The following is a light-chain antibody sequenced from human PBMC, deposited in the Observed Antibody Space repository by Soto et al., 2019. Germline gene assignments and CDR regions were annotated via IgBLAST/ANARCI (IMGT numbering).Light chain of an antibody. CDR3: CSYASGPLVL. J-gene: IGLJ3*02. Sequence: QSALTQPRSVSGSPGQSVTISCTGTSSDIGGYNYVSWYQQHPGKAPKVMIYDVSKRPSGVPDRFSGSKSGNTASLTISGLQAEDEADYYCCSYASGPLVLFGGGTKVTVL. CDR2: DVS. CDR1: SSDIGGYNY. V-gene: IGLV2-11*01.